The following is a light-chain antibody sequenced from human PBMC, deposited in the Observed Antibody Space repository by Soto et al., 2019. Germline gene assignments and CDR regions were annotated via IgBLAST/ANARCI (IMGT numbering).Light chain of an antibody. CDR2: EDN. V-gene: IGLV6-57*03. CDR3: QSYESSHHYVV. CDR1: SGSIASNY. Sequence: NFMLTQPHSVSESPGKTVTISCTRSSGSIASNYVQWYQQRPGSAPTTVIYEDNQRPSGVPDRFSGSIDSSSNSASLTISGLKTEDEADYYCQSYESSHHYVVFGGGTKLTVL. J-gene: IGLJ2*01.